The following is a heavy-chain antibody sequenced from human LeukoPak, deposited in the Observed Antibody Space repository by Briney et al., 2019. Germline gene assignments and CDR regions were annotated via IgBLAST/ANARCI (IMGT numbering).Heavy chain of an antibody. CDR3: ARDGPTEDVLRFDY. J-gene: IGHJ4*02. Sequence: ASVKVSCKASGYTFTGYYMHWVRQAPGQGLEWMGWINPNSGGTNYAQKFQGRVTMTRDTSISTAYMELSRLRSDDTAVYYCARDGPTEDVLRFDYWGQGTLVTVSS. CDR1: GYTFTGYY. D-gene: IGHD2-15*01. CDR2: INPNSGGT. V-gene: IGHV1-2*02.